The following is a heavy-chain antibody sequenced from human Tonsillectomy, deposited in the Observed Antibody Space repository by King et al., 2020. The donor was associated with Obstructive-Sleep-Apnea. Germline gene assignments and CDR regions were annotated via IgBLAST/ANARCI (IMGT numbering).Heavy chain of an antibody. V-gene: IGHV3-30*04. CDR2: ISYDGNDK. D-gene: IGHD2-15*01. CDR1: GFAFSLYP. J-gene: IGHJ6*02. CDR3: ARVKLAITTSGGSGVPHKVTSTYYYGMDV. Sequence: VQLVESGGGVVQPGRSLRLSCAASGFAFSLYPMHWVRQAPGKGLEWVAVISYDGNDKYYADSVKGRFTISRDNAKSTLNLQMNSLRADDTAVYYCARVKLAITTSGGSGVPHKVTSTYYYGMDVWGQGTTVTVSS.